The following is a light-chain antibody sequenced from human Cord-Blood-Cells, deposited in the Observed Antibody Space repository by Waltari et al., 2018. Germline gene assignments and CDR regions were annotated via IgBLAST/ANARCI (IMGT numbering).Light chain of an antibody. CDR1: RRVVGGYNL. CDR2: EGS. J-gene: IGLJ2*01. Sequence: SALTQHASVSGSPGQSIPTSCTGTRRVVGGYNLFSWYQQHPGKAPKLRIYEGSKRPSGVSNRFSGSKSGNTASLTISGLQAEDESDYYCCSYAGSSTFVVFGGGTKLTVL. CDR3: CSYAGSSTFVV. V-gene: IGLV2-23*03.